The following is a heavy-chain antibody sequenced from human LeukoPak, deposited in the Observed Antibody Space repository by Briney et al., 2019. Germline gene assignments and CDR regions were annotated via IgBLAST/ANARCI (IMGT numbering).Heavy chain of an antibody. J-gene: IGHJ5*02. CDR1: GGSISSGGYY. V-gene: IGHV4-30-2*01. CDR2: INHSGST. Sequence: SQTLSLTCTVSGGSISSGGYYWSWIRQPPGKGLEWIGEINHSGSTNYNPSLKSRVTISVDTSKNQFSLKLSSVTAADTAVYYCARGLQGVVVVVPAARQAGNWFDPWGQGTLVTVSS. CDR3: ARGLQGVVVVVPAARQAGNWFDP. D-gene: IGHD2-2*01.